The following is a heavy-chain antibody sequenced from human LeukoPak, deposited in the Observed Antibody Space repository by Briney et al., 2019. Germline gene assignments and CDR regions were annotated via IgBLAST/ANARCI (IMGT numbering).Heavy chain of an antibody. J-gene: IGHJ4*02. CDR1: GFTFSSYA. Sequence: GASLRLSCAASGFTFSSYAMSWVRQAPGKGLEWVSAISGSGGSTYYADSVKGRFTISRDNSKSTLYLQMNSLRAEDTAVYYCAKDTIRNYCTSTSCYVVYWGQGTLVTVSS. CDR3: AKDTIRNYCTSTSCYVVY. CDR2: ISGSGGST. V-gene: IGHV3-23*01. D-gene: IGHD2-2*01.